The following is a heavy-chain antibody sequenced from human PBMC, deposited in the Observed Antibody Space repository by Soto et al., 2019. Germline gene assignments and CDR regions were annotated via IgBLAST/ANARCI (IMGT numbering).Heavy chain of an antibody. CDR2: IKQDGSDK. D-gene: IGHD2-21*02. Sequence: EVQLVESGGGLVQPGGSLRLSCAASGFTFSSYWMSWVRQAPGKGLEWVANIKQDGSDKYYVDSVKGRFTISRDNAKNSLYLQRNSLRAEDTAVYYCAREQEGVVVTATFDYWGQGTLVTVSS. J-gene: IGHJ4*02. CDR1: GFTFSSYW. CDR3: AREQEGVVVTATFDY. V-gene: IGHV3-7*01.